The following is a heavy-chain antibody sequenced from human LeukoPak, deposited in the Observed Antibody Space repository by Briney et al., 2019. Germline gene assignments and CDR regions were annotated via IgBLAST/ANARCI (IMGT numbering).Heavy chain of an antibody. D-gene: IGHD2-15*01. CDR1: GGSISNYY. Sequence: PSETLSLTCTVSGGSISNYYWSWIRQPSGKGLEWIGYVCYSGTTIYNPSLKSRVTISVDTSKNQFSLKLSSVTAADTAVYYCARDTYIDNYSHFDCWGQGTLVTVSS. CDR2: VCYSGTT. V-gene: IGHV4-59*01. CDR3: ARDTYIDNYSHFDC. J-gene: IGHJ4*02.